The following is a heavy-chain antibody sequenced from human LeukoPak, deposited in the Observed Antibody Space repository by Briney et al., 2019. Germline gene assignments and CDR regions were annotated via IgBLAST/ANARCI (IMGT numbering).Heavy chain of an antibody. V-gene: IGHV3-30*04. CDR1: GFTFNNSA. CDR2: ISYDGTNK. J-gene: IGHJ5*02. CDR3: ARDRSSGWHNNWFDP. Sequence: GGSLRLSCVASGFTFNNSAMNWVRQAPGKGLEWVAVISYDGTNKHYADSVKGRFTISRDNSENTLYLQMNSLRGDDTAVYYCARDRSSGWHNNWFDPWGQGTLVTVSS. D-gene: IGHD6-19*01.